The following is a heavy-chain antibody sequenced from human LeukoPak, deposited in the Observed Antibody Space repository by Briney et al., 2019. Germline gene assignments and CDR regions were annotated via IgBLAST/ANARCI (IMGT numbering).Heavy chain of an antibody. CDR3: ARAPPLFIGRSDY. J-gene: IGHJ4*02. V-gene: IGHV3-74*01. CDR2: ISSDGSST. D-gene: IGHD1-26*01. Sequence: PGGSLRLSCAASGFTFSSYWMHWVRQAPGKGLVWVSRISSDGSSTSYADSVKGRFTISRDNAKNTLYPQMNSLRAEDTAVYLCARAPPLFIGRSDYWGQGTLVTVFS. CDR1: GFTFSSYW.